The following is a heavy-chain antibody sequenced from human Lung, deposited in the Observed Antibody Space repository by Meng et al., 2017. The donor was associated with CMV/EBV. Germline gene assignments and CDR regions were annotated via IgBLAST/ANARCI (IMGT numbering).Heavy chain of an antibody. CDR1: GFTFSNHF. CDR2: INQDGNEK. CDR3: ATAYNRWPSDY. V-gene: IGHV3-7*01. J-gene: IGHJ4*02. Sequence: GESLKISCAASGFTFSNHFMSWVRQAPGKGLEWVARINQDGNEKYYVDSVKGRFTISRDNAKNSLYLQMNSLRVDDTAVYYRATAYNRWPSDYWGQGTLVTVSS. D-gene: IGHD5-24*01.